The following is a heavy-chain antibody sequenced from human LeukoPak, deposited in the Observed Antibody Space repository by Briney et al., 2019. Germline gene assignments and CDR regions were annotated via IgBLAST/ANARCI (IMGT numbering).Heavy chain of an antibody. CDR1: GFTFSSYS. Sequence: PGGSLRLSCAASGFTFSSYSMNWVRQAPGKGLEWVSSISGSSNYIYYADPVKGRFTISRDNAKNSLYLQMSSLTAEDTTVYYCARGPPFDYWGQGTLVTVSS. CDR3: ARGPPFDY. V-gene: IGHV3-21*01. J-gene: IGHJ4*02. CDR2: ISGSSNYI.